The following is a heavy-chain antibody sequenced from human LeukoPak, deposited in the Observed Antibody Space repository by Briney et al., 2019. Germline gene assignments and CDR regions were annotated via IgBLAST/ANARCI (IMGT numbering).Heavy chain of an antibody. D-gene: IGHD3-22*01. CDR2: ISSSGSTI. CDR3: ARAIRPYYYDSSGYPTDY. Sequence: GGSLRLSCAASGSTFSDYYMSWIRQAPGKGLEWVSYISSSGSTIYYADSVKGRFTISRDNAKNSLYLQMNSLRAEDTAVYYCARAIRPYYYDSSGYPTDYWGQGTLVTVSS. CDR1: GSTFSDYY. V-gene: IGHV3-11*04. J-gene: IGHJ4*02.